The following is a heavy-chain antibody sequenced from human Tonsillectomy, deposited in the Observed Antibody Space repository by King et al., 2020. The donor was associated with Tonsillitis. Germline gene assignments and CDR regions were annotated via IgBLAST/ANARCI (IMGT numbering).Heavy chain of an antibody. J-gene: IGHJ4*02. CDR2: IRSKAYGGTT. CDR3: TLWDSSSWYGRDY. V-gene: IGHV3-49*03. D-gene: IGHD6-13*01. CDR1: GFTFGDYA. Sequence: QLVQSGGGLVQPGRSLRLSCTASGFTFGDYAMSWFRQAPGKGLEWVGFIRSKAYGGTTEYAASVKGRFTISRDDSKSIAYLQMNSLKTEETAVYYCTLWDSSSWYGRDYWGQGTLVTVSS.